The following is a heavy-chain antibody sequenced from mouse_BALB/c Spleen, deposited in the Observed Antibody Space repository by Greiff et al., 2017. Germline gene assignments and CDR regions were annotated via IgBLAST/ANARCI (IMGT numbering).Heavy chain of an antibody. CDR1: GFTFSSYA. CDR3: ARGGVYYFDY. Sequence: DVKLVESGGGLVKPGGSLKLSCAASGFTFSSYAMSWVRQSPEKRLEWVAEISSGGSYTYYPDTVTGRFTISRDNAKNTLYLEMSSLRSEDTAMYYCARGGVYYFDYWGQGTTLTVSS. J-gene: IGHJ2*01. V-gene: IGHV5-9-4*01. CDR2: ISSGGSYT.